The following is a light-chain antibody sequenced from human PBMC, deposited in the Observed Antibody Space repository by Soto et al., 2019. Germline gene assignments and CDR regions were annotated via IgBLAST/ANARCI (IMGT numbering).Light chain of an antibody. Sequence: QSALTQPASVSGSPGQSITISCTGTSSDVGGYNYVSWYQQYPGKAPKLMIYEVNNRPSGVSNRFSGSKSGNTASLTISGLQAEDEADYYCSSYSSSITYVVFGGGTKVTVL. CDR1: SSDVGGYNY. CDR2: EVN. V-gene: IGLV2-14*01. CDR3: SSYSSSITYVV. J-gene: IGLJ2*01.